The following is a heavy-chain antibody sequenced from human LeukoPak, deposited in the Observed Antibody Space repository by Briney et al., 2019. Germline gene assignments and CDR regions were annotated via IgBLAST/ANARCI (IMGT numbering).Heavy chain of an antibody. CDR2: IYSGDST. Sequence: GGSLRLSCAASGFTVSSNYMSWVRQAPGKGLEWVSVIYSGDSTYYADSVKGRFTISRDNSKNTLYLQMNSLRAEDTAVYYCARDRFYYDSSGYYRRTPFDYWGQGTLVTVSS. CDR1: GFTVSSNY. CDR3: ARDRFYYDSSGYYRRTPFDY. D-gene: IGHD3-22*01. J-gene: IGHJ4*02. V-gene: IGHV3-66*01.